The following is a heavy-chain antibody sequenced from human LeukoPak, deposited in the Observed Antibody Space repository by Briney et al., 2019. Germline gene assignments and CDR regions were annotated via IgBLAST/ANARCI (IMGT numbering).Heavy chain of an antibody. V-gene: IGHV4-4*07. J-gene: IGHJ3*02. CDR2: IYTSGST. D-gene: IGHD2-2*02. CDR3: ARDERRIYCSSTSCYTRQDAFDI. CDR1: GGSFRTYY. Sequence: SETLSLTCTVSGGSFRTYYWSWIRQPAGKGLEWIGRIYTSGSTNYNPSLKSRVTISVDTSKNQFSLKLSSVTAADTAVYCCARDERRIYCSSTSCYTRQDAFDIWGQGTMVTVSS.